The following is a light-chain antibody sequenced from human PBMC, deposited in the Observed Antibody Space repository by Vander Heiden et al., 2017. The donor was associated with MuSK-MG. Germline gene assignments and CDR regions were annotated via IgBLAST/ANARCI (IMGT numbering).Light chain of an antibody. J-gene: IGLJ1*01. Sequence: QSALTQPASVSGSPGQSISISCTGTSSDIGGYNFVSWFQHHPGKVPKLIIYDVGNRPPGISNRFSASKSGNTASLTIFGLQAEDEADYYCASYTTSTPYVFGTGTKVTVL. CDR3: ASYTTSTPYV. CDR1: SSDIGGYNF. CDR2: DVG. V-gene: IGLV2-14*03.